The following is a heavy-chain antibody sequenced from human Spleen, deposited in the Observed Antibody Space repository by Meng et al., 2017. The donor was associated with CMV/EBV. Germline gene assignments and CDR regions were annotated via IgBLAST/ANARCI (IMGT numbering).Heavy chain of an antibody. V-gene: IGHV1-18*01. CDR3: ASTSSGFGVVLDY. CDR2: ISAYNGNT. CDR1: GYNFTSYD. J-gene: IGHJ4*02. D-gene: IGHD3-3*01. Sequence: CKASGYNFTSYDISWVRQAPGQGLEWMGWISAYNGNTNYAQKLQGRVTMTTDTSTSTAYMELRSLRSDDTAVYYCASTSSGFGVVLDYWGQGSLVTVSS.